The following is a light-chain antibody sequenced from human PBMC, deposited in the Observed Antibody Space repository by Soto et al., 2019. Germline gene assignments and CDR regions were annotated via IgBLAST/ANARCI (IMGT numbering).Light chain of an antibody. CDR3: QTWDSAIRV. Sequence: QPVLAQSPSASASLGASVKLTCTLTSGPSSYTIAWRQQQPGRGPRYLMKINSDGSHMKGDGIPARFSGSSSESERHLTISNVQSEDEADYYCQTWDSAIRVFGGGTKLTVL. CDR2: INSDGSH. V-gene: IGLV4-69*01. J-gene: IGLJ2*01. CDR1: SGPSSYT.